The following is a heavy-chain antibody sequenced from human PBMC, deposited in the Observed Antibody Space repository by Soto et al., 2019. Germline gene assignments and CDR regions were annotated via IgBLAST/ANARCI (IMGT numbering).Heavy chain of an antibody. CDR1: GGSISSGYYY. Sequence: SETLSLTCSVSGGSISSGYYYWSWIRQPPGKGLEWIGKIYHGGSTYYTPSLKSRVIISVDKSKNQFSLKLNSVTAADTAVYYCARSRGYYDSSGYSYYWGQGTLVTVSS. V-gene: IGHV4-39*07. J-gene: IGHJ4*02. CDR2: IYHGGST. D-gene: IGHD3-22*01. CDR3: ARSRGYYDSSGYSYY.